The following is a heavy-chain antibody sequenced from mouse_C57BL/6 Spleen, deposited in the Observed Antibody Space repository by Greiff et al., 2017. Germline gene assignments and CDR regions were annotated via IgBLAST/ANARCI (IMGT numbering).Heavy chain of an antibody. Sequence: VQLQQSGAELVKPGASVKISCKASGYAFSSYWMNWVKQRPGKGLEWIGQIYPGDGDTNYNGKFKGKATLTADKSSSTAYMQLSSLTSEDSAVYFCARGDYGSSYGDWYFDVWGTGTTVTVSS. J-gene: IGHJ1*03. V-gene: IGHV1-80*01. CDR1: GYAFSSYW. CDR3: ARGDYGSSYGDWYFDV. D-gene: IGHD1-1*01. CDR2: IYPGDGDT.